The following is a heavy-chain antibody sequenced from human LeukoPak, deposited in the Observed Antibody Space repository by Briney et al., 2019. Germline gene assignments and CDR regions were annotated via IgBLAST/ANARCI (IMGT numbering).Heavy chain of an antibody. D-gene: IGHD1-26*01. CDR2: INAGNGNT. CDR1: GYTFTSYA. J-gene: IGHJ4*02. V-gene: IGHV1-3*01. CDR3: AREYSGSTGDY. Sequence: GASVKVSCKASGYTFTSYAMHWVRQAPGQRLEWMGWINAGNGNTKYSQKFQGRVTMTRDTSISTAYMDLSSLRSDDTAVYYCAREYSGSTGDYWGQGTLVTVSS.